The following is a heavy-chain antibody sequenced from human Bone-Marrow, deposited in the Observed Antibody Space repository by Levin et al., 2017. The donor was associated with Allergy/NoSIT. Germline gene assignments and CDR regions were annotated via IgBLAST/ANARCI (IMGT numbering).Heavy chain of an antibody. J-gene: IGHJ4*02. D-gene: IGHD6-13*01. CDR2: IFYSGRT. V-gene: IGHV4-61*01. Sequence: MASETLSLTCAVSGGSISSGSYLWTWIRQPPGKALEYIGHIFYSGRTNYNPSLESRVAISVDTSKNQFSLRLTSVTAADTALYYCARFRLGAAATLFDFWGQGTLVSVSA. CDR1: GGSISSGSYL. CDR3: ARFRLGAAATLFDF.